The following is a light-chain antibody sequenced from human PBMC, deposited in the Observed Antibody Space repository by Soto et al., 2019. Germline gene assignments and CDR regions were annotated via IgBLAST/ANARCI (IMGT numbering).Light chain of an antibody. Sequence: DIVMTQSPDSLAVSLGERATINCKSSQSVLYSSNNKNYLAWYQQKPGQPPKLLIYWASTRESGVPDRFSGSGSGTDFPLTISSLQAEDFAVYYCQQYYSTPPITFRPGTKVDIK. V-gene: IGKV4-1*01. J-gene: IGKJ3*01. CDR2: WAS. CDR3: QQYYSTPPIT. CDR1: QSVLYSSNNKNY.